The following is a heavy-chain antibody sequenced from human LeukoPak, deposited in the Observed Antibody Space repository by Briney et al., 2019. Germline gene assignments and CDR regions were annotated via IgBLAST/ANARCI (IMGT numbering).Heavy chain of an antibody. CDR2: IYYGGST. CDR3: ARGRITFGSPAPWFDP. Sequence: SQTLSLTCSLSGDSITSGGFYWSWIRQDPGQGLEWIGYIYYGGSTYYKSSLKSRAIISLDTSKNQFSLKLSSVTAADTAVYYCARGRITFGSPAPWFDPWGQGTLVTVSS. J-gene: IGHJ5*02. V-gene: IGHV4-31*03. CDR1: GDSITSGGFY. D-gene: IGHD3-16*01.